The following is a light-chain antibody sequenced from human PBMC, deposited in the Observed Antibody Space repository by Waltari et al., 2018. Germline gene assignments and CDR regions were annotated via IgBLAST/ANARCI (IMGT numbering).Light chain of an antibody. J-gene: IGKJ1*01. V-gene: IGKV3-15*01. Sequence: EIVTTQSPATLSVSPGERATLPCRTSQSVNSNLAWYQQKPGQAPRLLLFGASTRATGIPARFTGSGSGTEFTLTISSLQSEDFAVYYCQQYSTWPPWTFGQGTKVDIK. CDR2: GAS. CDR1: QSVNSN. CDR3: QQYSTWPPWT.